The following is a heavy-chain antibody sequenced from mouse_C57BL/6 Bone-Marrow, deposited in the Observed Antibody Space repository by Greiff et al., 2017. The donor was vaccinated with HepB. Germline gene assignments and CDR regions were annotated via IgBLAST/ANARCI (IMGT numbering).Heavy chain of an antibody. CDR2: IYPGSGNT. Sequence: VQLQQSGAELVRPGASVKLSCKASGYTFTDYYINWVKQRPGQGLEWIARIYPGSGNTYYNEKFKGKATLTAEKSSSTAYMQLSSLTSEDSAVYFCARTHYGSSRFDYWGQGTTLTVSS. J-gene: IGHJ2*01. CDR1: GYTFTDYY. CDR3: ARTHYGSSRFDY. V-gene: IGHV1-76*01. D-gene: IGHD1-1*01.